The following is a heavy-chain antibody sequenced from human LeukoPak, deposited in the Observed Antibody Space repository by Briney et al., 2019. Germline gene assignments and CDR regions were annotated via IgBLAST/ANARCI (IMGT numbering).Heavy chain of an antibody. J-gene: IGHJ4*02. Sequence: SETLSLTCSVSGASININNYYWSWIRQHPGKGLEWIGYIYYSGSSYYTPSLQSRVRLSVDTSKNQFSLRLSSVTAADTAVYYCAKDDPRGYGYGWFDYWGQGTLVTVSS. V-gene: IGHV4-31*03. CDR1: GASININNYY. CDR3: AKDDPRGYGYGWFDY. CDR2: IYYSGSS. D-gene: IGHD5-18*01.